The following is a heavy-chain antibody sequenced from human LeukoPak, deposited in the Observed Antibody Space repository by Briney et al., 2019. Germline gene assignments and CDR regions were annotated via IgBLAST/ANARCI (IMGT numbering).Heavy chain of an antibody. CDR2: IIPIFGAA. V-gene: IGHV1-69*13. CDR1: GGTFSSYA. D-gene: IGHD2-15*01. CDR3: ARPRVVAATVDAFDI. Sequence: ASVKVSCKASGGTFSSYAISWVRQAPGQGLEWMGGIIPIFGAANYAQKFQGRVTITADESTSTAYMELSSLRSEDTAVYYCARPRVVAATVDAFDIWGQGTMVTVSS. J-gene: IGHJ3*02.